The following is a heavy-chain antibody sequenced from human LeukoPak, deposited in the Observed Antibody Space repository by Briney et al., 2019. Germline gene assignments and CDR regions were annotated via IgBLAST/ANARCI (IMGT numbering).Heavy chain of an antibody. D-gene: IGHD3-16*01. J-gene: IGHJ4*02. CDR3: PRGWGYYFDY. V-gene: IGHV3-7*01. Sequence: GGSLRLSCAASGFTFSSYWMSWVRQAPGKWLELVANIKQDGSDKYYVDSVKCRFTISRDNAKNSLYLQMNSLRAEDTAVYYCPRGWGYYFDYWGQGTLATVSS. CDR1: GFTFSSYW. CDR2: IKQDGSDK.